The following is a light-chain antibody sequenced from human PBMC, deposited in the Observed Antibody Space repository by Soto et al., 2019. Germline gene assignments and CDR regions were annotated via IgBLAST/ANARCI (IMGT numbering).Light chain of an antibody. CDR1: SSDVGGYNY. CDR3: SSYAGRSTVV. V-gene: IGLV2-8*01. J-gene: IGLJ2*01. CDR2: EVT. Sequence: QSVVTQPPSASGSPGQSVTISCTGSSSDVGGYNYVSWYQQHPGKAPKLMIYEVTKRPSGVPDRFSGSKSGNAASLPISGLQAEDEADYYCSSYAGRSTVVFGGGTKLTVL.